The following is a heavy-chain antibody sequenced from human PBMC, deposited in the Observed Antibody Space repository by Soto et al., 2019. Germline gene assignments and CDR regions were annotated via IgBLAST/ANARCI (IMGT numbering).Heavy chain of an antibody. Sequence: ASVKVSCKASGYTFTSYGISWVRQAPGQGLEWLGWINPYNDNTKYAQIFQGRVTMTTDTSSNTAYMELRSLRSDDTAVYYCASVCKARAFDIWGQVTMVTFSS. J-gene: IGHJ3*02. D-gene: IGHD2-8*01. CDR1: GYTFTSYG. V-gene: IGHV1-18*01. CDR2: INPYNDNT. CDR3: ASVCKARAFDI.